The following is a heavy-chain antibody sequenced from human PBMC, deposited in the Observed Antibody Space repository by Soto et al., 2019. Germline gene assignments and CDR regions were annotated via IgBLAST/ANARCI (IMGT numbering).Heavy chain of an antibody. J-gene: IGHJ4*02. CDR2: VRSDGDTT. V-gene: IGHV3-23*01. Sequence: EVQVLESGGGLVQPGGSLRLSCAASGFTFSRYGMNWVRQAPGKGLEWVSGVRSDGDTTYNADSVKGRCTVSRDNFKNTVDLQMNSLRVEDTAVYYCAKGKGVGATPDGANCWGQGTLVTVSS. CDR1: GFTFSRYG. CDR3: AKGKGVGATPDGANC. D-gene: IGHD1-26*01.